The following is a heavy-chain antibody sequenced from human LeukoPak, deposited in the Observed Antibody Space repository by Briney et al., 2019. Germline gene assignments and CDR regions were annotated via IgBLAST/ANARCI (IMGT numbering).Heavy chain of an antibody. V-gene: IGHV3-23*01. CDR2: ISGSGGST. D-gene: IGHD1-26*01. CDR3: AKGLFGSPPDSRWGELRFDP. CDR1: GFTFSSYA. J-gene: IGHJ5*02. Sequence: QSGGSLRLSCAASGFTFSSYAMSWVRQAPGKGLEWVSAISGSGGSTYYADSVKGRFTISRDNSKNTVSLHMNSLRVEDTAVYYCAKGLFGSPPDSRWGELRFDPRGQGTLVTVSS.